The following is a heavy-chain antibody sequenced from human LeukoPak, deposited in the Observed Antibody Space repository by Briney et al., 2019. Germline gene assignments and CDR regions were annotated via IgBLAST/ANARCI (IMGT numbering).Heavy chain of an antibody. CDR3: AREDYYYGSGSYYFDY. Sequence: GRSLRLSCAASGFTFSSYWMSWVRQAPGKGLEWVANIKQDGSEKYYVDSVKGRFTISRDNAKNSLYLQMNSLRAEDTAVYYCAREDYYYGSGSYYFDYWGQGTLVTVSS. CDR2: IKQDGSEK. D-gene: IGHD3-10*01. CDR1: GFTFSSYW. J-gene: IGHJ4*02. V-gene: IGHV3-7*01.